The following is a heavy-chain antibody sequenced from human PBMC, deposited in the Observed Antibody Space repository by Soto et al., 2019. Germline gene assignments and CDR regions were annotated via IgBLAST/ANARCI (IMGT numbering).Heavy chain of an antibody. Sequence: EVQLAESGGDLVQPGGSLRLSCVGSGFTFSYYEMNWVRQAPGKGLERVAFISHTDRLTHYPDSVKGSFTISRENAQNSLYLEMTSLRVEDTGVYYCARDTGRASADLWGQGTLVTVSS. CDR2: ISHTDRLT. D-gene: IGHD6-13*01. J-gene: IGHJ5*02. CDR3: ARDTGRASADL. CDR1: GFTFSYYE. V-gene: IGHV3-48*03.